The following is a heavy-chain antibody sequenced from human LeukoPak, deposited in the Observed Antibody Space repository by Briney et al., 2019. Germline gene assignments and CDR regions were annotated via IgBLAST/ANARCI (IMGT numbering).Heavy chain of an antibody. CDR1: GGSIISSTYY. CDR2: IYYSGTT. V-gene: IGHV4-39*01. D-gene: IGHD3-22*01. J-gene: IGHJ3*02. Sequence: SETLSLTCTVSGGSIISSTYYWGWIRQPPGKGLEWISSIYYSGTTYYNPSLKSRVTISVDTSRNQFSLKLSSVTAADTAVFHCARHSRGYYDSTGYYYGSHAFDIWGQGTMVTVSS. CDR3: ARHSRGYYDSTGYYYGSHAFDI.